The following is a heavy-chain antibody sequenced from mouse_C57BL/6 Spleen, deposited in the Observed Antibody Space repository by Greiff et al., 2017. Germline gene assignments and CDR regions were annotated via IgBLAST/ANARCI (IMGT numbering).Heavy chain of an antibody. V-gene: IGHV1-82*01. CDR1: GYAFSSSW. J-gene: IGHJ4*01. Sequence: QVQLKQSGPELVKPGASVTISCKASGYAFSSSWMNWVKQRPGKGLEWIGRIYPGDGDTNYNGKFKGKATLTADKSSSTAYMQLSSLTSEDSAVYFCASTVVATDYAMDYWGQGTSVTVSS. CDR2: IYPGDGDT. CDR3: ASTVVATDYAMDY. D-gene: IGHD1-1*01.